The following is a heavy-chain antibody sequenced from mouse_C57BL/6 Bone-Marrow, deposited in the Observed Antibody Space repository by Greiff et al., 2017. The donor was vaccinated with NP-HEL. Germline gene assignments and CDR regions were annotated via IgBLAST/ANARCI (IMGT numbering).Heavy chain of an antibody. J-gene: IGHJ2*01. Sequence: EVQRVESGGDLVKPGGSLKLSCAASGFTFSSYGMSWVRQTPDKRLEWVATISSGGSYTYYPDSVKGRFTISRDNAKNTLYLQMSSRKSEDTAMYYCARHPGWLLLFDYWGQGTTLTVSS. V-gene: IGHV5-6*01. D-gene: IGHD2-3*01. CDR2: ISSGGSYT. CDR3: ARHPGWLLLFDY. CDR1: GFTFSSYG.